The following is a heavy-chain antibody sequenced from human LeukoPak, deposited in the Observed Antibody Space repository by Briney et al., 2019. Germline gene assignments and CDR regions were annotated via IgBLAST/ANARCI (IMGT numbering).Heavy chain of an antibody. J-gene: IGHJ4*02. CDR3: AVDSSGPPDY. CDR2: IRYDGSNK. V-gene: IGHV3-30*02. Sequence: GGSLRLSCAASGFTFTSYGMHWVRQAPGKGLEWVAFIRYDGSNKYYADSVKGRFTISRDNSKNTLYLQMSSLRAEDTAVYYCAVDSSGPPDYWGQGTLVTVSS. D-gene: IGHD3-22*01. CDR1: GFTFTSYG.